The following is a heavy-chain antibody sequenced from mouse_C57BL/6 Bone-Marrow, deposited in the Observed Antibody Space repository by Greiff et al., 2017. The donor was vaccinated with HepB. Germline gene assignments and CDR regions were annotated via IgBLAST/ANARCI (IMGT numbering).Heavy chain of an antibody. CDR3: AHYYGSSAWFAY. D-gene: IGHD1-1*01. V-gene: IGHV1-19*01. J-gene: IGHJ3*01. Sequence: EVHLVESGPVLVKPGASVKMSCKASGYTFTDYYMNWVKQSHGKSLEWIGVINPYNGGTSYNQKFKGKATLTVDKSSSTAYMELNSLTSEDSAVYYCAHYYGSSAWFAYWGQGTLVTVSA. CDR1: GYTFTDYY. CDR2: INPYNGGT.